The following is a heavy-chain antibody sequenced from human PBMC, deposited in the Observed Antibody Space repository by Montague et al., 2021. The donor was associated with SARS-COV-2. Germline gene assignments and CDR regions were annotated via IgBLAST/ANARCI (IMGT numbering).Heavy chain of an antibody. CDR3: AHRHYTVATPYFDH. CDR2: IYWDDDK. D-gene: IGHD4-17*01. J-gene: IGHJ4*02. CDR1: GFSLSTSGVG. Sequence: PALGKPTQTLTLTCTFSGFSLSTSGVGVGWIRQPPGKALEWLALIYWDDDKRYSPSLKSRLTITKDTSKNQVVLTMTNMDPVDTATYYCAHRHYTVATPYFDHWGQGTLVTVSS. V-gene: IGHV2-5*02.